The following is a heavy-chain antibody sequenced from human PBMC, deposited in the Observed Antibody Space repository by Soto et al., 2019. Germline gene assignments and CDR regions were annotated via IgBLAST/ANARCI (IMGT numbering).Heavy chain of an antibody. V-gene: IGHV4-31*03. Sequence: QVQPQESGPGLVKPSQTLSLTCTVSGGSISSGGYYWSWIRQHPGKGLEWIGYIYYSGSTYYNPSLKRRVNISVDTSKNQFFLKVSSVTAADTVVYYCARVRYCSGGSCYPRFDPWGQGTLVIVSS. CDR3: ARVRYCSGGSCYPRFDP. D-gene: IGHD2-15*01. CDR1: GGSISSGGYY. CDR2: IYYSGST. J-gene: IGHJ5*02.